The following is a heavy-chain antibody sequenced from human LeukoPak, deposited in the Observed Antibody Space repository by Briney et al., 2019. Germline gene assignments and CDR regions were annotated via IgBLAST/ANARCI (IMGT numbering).Heavy chain of an antibody. Sequence: PSETLSLTCTVSGGSMSNYYWSWIRQPAGKGLEWIGRIYTSGSTNYNPSLKSRVTMSVDTSKNQFSLKLSSITAADTAVYYCARDAKYYYGSRTYFFFEYWGQGTLLTVSS. D-gene: IGHD3-10*01. CDR1: GGSMSNYY. CDR2: IYTSGST. J-gene: IGHJ4*02. V-gene: IGHV4-4*07. CDR3: ARDAKYYYGSRTYFFFEY.